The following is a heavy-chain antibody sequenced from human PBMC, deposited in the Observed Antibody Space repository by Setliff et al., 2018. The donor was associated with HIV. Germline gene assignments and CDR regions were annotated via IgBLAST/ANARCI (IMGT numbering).Heavy chain of an antibody. CDR2: IKGGGSEI. CDR3: AREDNYDILTGYLWEYYFDY. J-gene: IGHJ4*02. CDR1: GFTFSKDW. D-gene: IGHD3-9*01. Sequence: GESLKISCAASGFTFSKDWMTWVRQAPGKGLEWVANIKGGGSEIYYVDSVKGRFTISRDNAKNSLYLQMNSLRAEDTAVYYCAREDNYDILTGYLWEYYFDYWGQGTLVTVSS. V-gene: IGHV3-7*03.